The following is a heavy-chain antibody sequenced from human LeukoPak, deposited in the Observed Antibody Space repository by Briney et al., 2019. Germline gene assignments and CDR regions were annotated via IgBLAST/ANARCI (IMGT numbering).Heavy chain of an antibody. Sequence: PGGSLRLSCAASGFTFNIYAMSWVRQAPGKGLEWVSSITSSGDATFHADSVKDRFTISRDNSKSTLCLQMSRLRVEDTAVYYCAKDRPNYHESNGHYYRLNGDSWGQGTLVTVSS. J-gene: IGHJ5*01. V-gene: IGHV3-23*01. CDR1: GFTFNIYA. CDR2: ITSSGDAT. CDR3: AKDRPNYHESNGHYYRLNGDS. D-gene: IGHD3-22*01.